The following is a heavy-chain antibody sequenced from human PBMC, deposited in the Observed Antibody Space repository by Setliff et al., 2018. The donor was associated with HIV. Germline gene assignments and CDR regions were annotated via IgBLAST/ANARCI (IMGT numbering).Heavy chain of an antibody. Sequence: GGSLRLSCAASGFTFSSYTMNWARQAPGKGLEWVSSIRSSSYYIYYADSAKGRFTISRDNAKNTLHLQMNSLRAEDTAVYYCVRGLAAAGGYAMDVWGQGTTVTVSS. D-gene: IGHD6-13*01. CDR3: VRGLAAAGGYAMDV. V-gene: IGHV3-21*01. CDR2: IRSSSYYI. CDR1: GFTFSSYT. J-gene: IGHJ6*02.